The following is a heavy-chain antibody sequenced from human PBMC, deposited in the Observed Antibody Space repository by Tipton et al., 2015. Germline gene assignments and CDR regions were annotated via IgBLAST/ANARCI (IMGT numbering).Heavy chain of an antibody. CDR3: ASGCINFSCYYWFDP. D-gene: IGHD2-21*01. Sequence: TLSLTCAVSGYSIRGAYYWGWIRQPPGKGLEWIGHIHHSGITYYNPSLKSRVTILVDTTQNQVSLRLTSVTAADTAVYYCASGCINFSCYYWFDPWGPGTLVTVSS. V-gene: IGHV4-38-2*01. CDR2: IHHSGIT. CDR1: GYSIRGAYY. J-gene: IGHJ5*02.